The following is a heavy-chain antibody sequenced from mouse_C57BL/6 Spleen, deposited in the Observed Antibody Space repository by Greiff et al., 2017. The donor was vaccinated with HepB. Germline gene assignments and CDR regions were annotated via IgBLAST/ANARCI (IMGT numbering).Heavy chain of an antibody. V-gene: IGHV1-4*01. D-gene: IGHD3-2*02. CDR3: ATTAQATLAY. CDR2: INPSSGYT. CDR1: GYTFTSYT. J-gene: IGHJ3*01. Sequence: VQLQQSGAELARPGASVKMSCKASGYTFTSYTMHWVKQRPGQGLEWIGYINPSSGYTKYNQKFKDKATLTADKSSSIAYMQLSSLTSEDSAVYYCATTAQATLAYWGQGTLVTVSA.